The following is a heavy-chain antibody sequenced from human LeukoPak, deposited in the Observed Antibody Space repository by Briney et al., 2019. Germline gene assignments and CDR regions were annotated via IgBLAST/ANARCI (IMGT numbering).Heavy chain of an antibody. CDR3: VRESPSGTSY. Sequence: RRCLRLSCAASGFTFSSYGMHWVRQAPGKGLEWVANIRQDGSGKQYVDSVKGRFTISRDNAKNSLYLQMNSLRAEDMAVFFCVRESPSGTSYWGQGTLVTVSS. J-gene: IGHJ4*02. V-gene: IGHV3-7*01. CDR2: IRQDGSGK. CDR1: GFTFSSYG. D-gene: IGHD3-10*01.